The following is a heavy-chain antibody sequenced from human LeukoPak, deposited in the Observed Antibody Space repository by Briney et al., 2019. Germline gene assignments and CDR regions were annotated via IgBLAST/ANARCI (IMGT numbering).Heavy chain of an antibody. J-gene: IGHJ3*02. CDR2: IYSGGST. CDR3: ARDLSGSYSSGAFDI. V-gene: IGHV3-53*01. CDR1: GFTVSSNY. Sequence: PGGSLRLSCAVSGFTVSSNYMSWVRQAPGKGLEWGSVIYSGGSTYYADSVKGRFTISRDNSKNTLYLQMNSLRAEDTAVYYCARDLSGSYSSGAFDIWGQGTMVTVSS. D-gene: IGHD1-26*01.